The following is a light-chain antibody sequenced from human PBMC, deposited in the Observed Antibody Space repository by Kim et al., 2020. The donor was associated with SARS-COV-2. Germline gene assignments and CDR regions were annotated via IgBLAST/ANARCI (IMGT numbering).Light chain of an antibody. CDR3: QAWDSSTEV. J-gene: IGLJ1*01. CDR2: QDS. Sequence: LSPGKTASITCSGDKLGDKYACWYQQKPGQSPVLVIYQDSKRPSGIPERFSGSNSGNTATLTISGTQAMDEADYYCQAWDSSTEVFGTGTKVTVL. CDR1: KLGDKY. V-gene: IGLV3-1*01.